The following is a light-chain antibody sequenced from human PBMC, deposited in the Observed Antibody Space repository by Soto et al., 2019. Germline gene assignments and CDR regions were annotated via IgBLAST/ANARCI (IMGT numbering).Light chain of an antibody. J-gene: IGKJ1*01. CDR3: QQYGSSPTT. CDR1: QSVSSSY. V-gene: IGKV3-20*01. CDR2: GAS. Sequence: DIVLTQSPGTRCLSPGERATLSSSSSQSVSSSYLAWYQQKPGQAPRLLIYGASSRATGIPDRFSGSGSGTDFTLTISRLEPEDFAVYYCQQYGSSPTTFGQGTKVDIK.